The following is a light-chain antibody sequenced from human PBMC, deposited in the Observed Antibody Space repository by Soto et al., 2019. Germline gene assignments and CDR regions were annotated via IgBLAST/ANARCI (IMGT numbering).Light chain of an antibody. J-gene: IGKJ4*01. CDR1: QSVSSNY. V-gene: IGKV3-20*01. Sequence: VLTQSPGTLSLSTGERATLSCRASQSVSSNYLAWYQQKPGQAPRLLIYGASSRATGIPDRFSGSGSGTDFTLTISRLEPEDFAVYYCQQYGSSPLTFGGGTKVDI. CDR3: QQYGSSPLT. CDR2: GAS.